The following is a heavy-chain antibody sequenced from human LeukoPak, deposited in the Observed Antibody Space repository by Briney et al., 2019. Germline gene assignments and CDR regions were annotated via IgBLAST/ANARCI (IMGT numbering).Heavy chain of an antibody. Sequence: GGSLRLSCAVSGFTVTNNYMIYSDGSTYYANSVKGRFTISRDNSKNTLDLRMNSLRAEDTAVYYCARGGGAFCGSDCHRNFDCWGQGTLVTVSS. J-gene: IGHJ4*02. CDR3: ARGGGAFCGSDCHRNFDC. V-gene: IGHV3-53*01. CDR2: YSDGST. D-gene: IGHD2-21*02. CDR1: GFTVTNNY.